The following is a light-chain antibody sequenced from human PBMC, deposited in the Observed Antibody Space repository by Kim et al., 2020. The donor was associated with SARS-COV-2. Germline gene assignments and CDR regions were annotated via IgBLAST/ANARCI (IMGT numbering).Light chain of an antibody. Sequence: GQTVRIQCQGDSLRSYYASWYQQKPGQAPVLVIYGKNNRPSGIPDRFSGSSSGNTASLTITGAQAEDEADYYCNSRDSSVNPLLYVFGTGTKVTVL. V-gene: IGLV3-19*01. J-gene: IGLJ1*01. CDR3: NSRDSSVNPLLYV. CDR1: SLRSYY. CDR2: GKN.